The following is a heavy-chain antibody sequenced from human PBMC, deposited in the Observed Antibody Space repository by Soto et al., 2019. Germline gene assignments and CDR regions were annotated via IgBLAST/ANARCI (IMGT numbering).Heavy chain of an antibody. CDR3: EKTPPRFKRSIGYCSSTSCYGGNWFDP. V-gene: IGHV3-23*01. D-gene: IGHD2-2*01. J-gene: IGHJ5*02. CDR1: GFTFSSYA. Sequence: GGSLRLSCAASGFTFSSYAMSWVRQAPGKGLEWVSAISGSGGSTYYADSVKGRFTISRDNSKNTLYLQMNSLRAEDTAVYYCEKTPPRFKRSIGYCSSTSCYGGNWFDPWGQGTLVTVSS. CDR2: ISGSGGST.